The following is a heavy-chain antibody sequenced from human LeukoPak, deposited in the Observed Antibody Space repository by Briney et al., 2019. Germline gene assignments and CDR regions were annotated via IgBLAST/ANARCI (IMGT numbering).Heavy chain of an antibody. J-gene: IGHJ6*03. CDR1: GFTFSSYS. CDR2: ISYDGSNK. V-gene: IGHV3-30*18. CDR3: AKPPSYYYYMDV. Sequence: GGSLRLSCAASGFTFSSYSMNWVRQAPGKGLEWVAVISYDGSNKYYADSVKGRFTISRDNSKNTLYLQMNSLRAEDTAVYYCAKPPSYYYYMDVWGKGTTVTVSS.